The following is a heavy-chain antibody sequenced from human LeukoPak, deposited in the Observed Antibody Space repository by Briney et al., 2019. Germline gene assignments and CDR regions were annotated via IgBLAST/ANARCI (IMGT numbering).Heavy chain of an antibody. CDR1: GGSISSTNW. Sequence: PSETLSLTCGVSGGSISSTNWWTWVRQPPGEGLEWIGEVHLSGRTNYNPSLESRVTMSVDMSENHISLRLTSVTAADTAVYYCAREGGPYRPLDYSGQGTLVTVSS. CDR3: AREGGPYRPLDY. V-gene: IGHV4-4*02. CDR2: VHLSGRT. J-gene: IGHJ4*02.